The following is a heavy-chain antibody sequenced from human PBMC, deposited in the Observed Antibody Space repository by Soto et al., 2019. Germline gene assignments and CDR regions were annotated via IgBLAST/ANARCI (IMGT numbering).Heavy chain of an antibody. CDR1: GFTFSTYS. CDR2: ISSSSTTI. J-gene: IGHJ4*02. D-gene: IGHD2-2*01. CDR3: ARDGKRYCSSTSCFDC. V-gene: IGHV3-48*02. Sequence: GGSLRLSCAASGFTFSTYSMNWVRQAPGRGLEWISFISSSSTTIYYADSLKGRFTVSRDNAKNSLYLQMNSLRDEDTAVYYCARDGKRYCSSTSCFDCWGQGTLVTVSS.